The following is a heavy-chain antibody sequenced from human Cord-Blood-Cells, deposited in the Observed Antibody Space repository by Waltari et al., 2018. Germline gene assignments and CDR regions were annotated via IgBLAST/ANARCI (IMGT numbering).Heavy chain of an antibody. D-gene: IGHD3-3*01. CDR1: GYTFTGYY. J-gene: IGHJ3*02. CDR2: INPNSGGT. V-gene: IGHV1-2*04. Sequence: QVQLVQSGAEVKKPGAAVKVSCKASGYTFTGYYMHWVGQAPGQGLEWMGWINPNSGGTNYAQKFQGWVTMTRDTSISTAYMELSRLRSDDTAVYYCVRDRNRAFWSGYYDFDIWGQGTMVTVSS. CDR3: VRDRNRAFWSGYYDFDI.